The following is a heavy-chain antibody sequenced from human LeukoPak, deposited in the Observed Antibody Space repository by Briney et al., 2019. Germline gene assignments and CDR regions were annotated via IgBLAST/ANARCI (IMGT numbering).Heavy chain of an antibody. D-gene: IGHD3-10*01. J-gene: IGHJ4*02. V-gene: IGHV3-30-3*01. CDR1: GFTFSTYA. CDR3: ARTTTPHYYGSGSYALGY. CDR2: ISCDGSNK. Sequence: GGSLRLSCAASGFTFSTYAMHWVRQGPGKGLEWVAVISCDGSNKYYADSVKGRFTISRDNSKNTLYLQMSSLSAEDTAVYYCARTTTPHYYGSGSYALGYWGQGTLVTVPS.